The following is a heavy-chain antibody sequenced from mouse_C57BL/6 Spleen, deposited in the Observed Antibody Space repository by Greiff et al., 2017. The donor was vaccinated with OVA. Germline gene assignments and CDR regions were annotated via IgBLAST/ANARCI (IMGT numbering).Heavy chain of an antibody. Sequence: EVQRVESGPGLVKPSQSLSLTCSVTGYSITSGYYWNWIRQFPGNKLEWMGYISYDGSNNYNPSLKNRISITRDTSKNQFFLKLNSVTTEDTATYYCARGIYYDYDDGAWFAYWGQGTLVTVSA. D-gene: IGHD2-4*01. CDR2: ISYDGSN. CDR3: ARGIYYDYDDGAWFAY. CDR1: GYSITSGYY. J-gene: IGHJ3*01. V-gene: IGHV3-6*01.